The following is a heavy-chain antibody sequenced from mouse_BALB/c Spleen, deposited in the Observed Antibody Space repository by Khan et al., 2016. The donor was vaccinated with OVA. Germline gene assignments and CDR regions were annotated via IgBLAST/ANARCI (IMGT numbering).Heavy chain of an antibody. Sequence: QVQLQQSGAELARPGASVKMSCKASGYTFTSYTMHWVKPRPGQGLEWIGYINPSSGYTKYNQKFKDKATLTADKSSSTAYMQLSSLTSEDSAVYYCARTHERWGQGTTLTVSS. J-gene: IGHJ2*01. CDR3: ARTHER. V-gene: IGHV1-4*01. CDR1: GYTFTSYT. CDR2: INPSSGYT.